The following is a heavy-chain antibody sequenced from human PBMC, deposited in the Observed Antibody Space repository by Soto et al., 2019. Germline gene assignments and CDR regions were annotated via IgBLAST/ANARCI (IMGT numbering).Heavy chain of an antibody. V-gene: IGHV1-46*01. J-gene: IGHJ6*03. Sequence: GASVKVSCKASGYTFTSYYMHWVRQAPGQGLEWMGIINPSGGSTSYAQKFQGRVTMTRDTSTSTVYMELSSLRSEDTAVYYCARDTHRGVVVAYYYYYYMDVWGKGTTVTVSS. CDR2: INPSGGST. D-gene: IGHD2-15*01. CDR3: ARDTHRGVVVAYYYYYYMDV. CDR1: GYTFTSYY.